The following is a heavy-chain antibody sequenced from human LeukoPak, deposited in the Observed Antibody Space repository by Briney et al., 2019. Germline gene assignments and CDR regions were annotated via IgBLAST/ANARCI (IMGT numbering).Heavy chain of an antibody. Sequence: SEALSLTCTLSGDSINRDGYHWTWIRQHPGKGLEWIGYIYYSGSTSYNPSLKGRVSISLDSSQNHFSLTLRSVTAADTAVYYCARDFTKTASPDAFDFWGQGTLVIVSS. CDR3: ARDFTKTASPDAFDF. CDR2: IYYSGST. CDR1: GDSINRDGYH. J-gene: IGHJ3*01. D-gene: IGHD1-1*01. V-gene: IGHV4-31*02.